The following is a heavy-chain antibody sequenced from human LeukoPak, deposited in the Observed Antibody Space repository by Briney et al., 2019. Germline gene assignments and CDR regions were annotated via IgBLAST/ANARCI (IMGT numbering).Heavy chain of an antibody. V-gene: IGHV4-31*03. Sequence: SQTLSLTCTVSGGSISSGGYYWSWIRQHPGKGLEWIGYIYYSGGTYYNPSLKSRVTISVDTSKNQFSLKLSSVTAADTAVYYCARDYGDHGGFDYWGQGTLVTVSS. CDR2: IYYSGGT. CDR3: ARDYGDHGGFDY. D-gene: IGHD4-17*01. J-gene: IGHJ4*02. CDR1: GGSISSGGYY.